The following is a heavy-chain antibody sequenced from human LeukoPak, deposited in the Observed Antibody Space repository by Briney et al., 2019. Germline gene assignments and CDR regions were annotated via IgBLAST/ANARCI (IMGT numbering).Heavy chain of an antibody. J-gene: IGHJ4*02. CDR2: INHSGST. V-gene: IGHV4-34*01. CDR3: ARVRDDDGDSALDH. CDR1: GGSFSDYY. D-gene: IGHD4-17*01. Sequence: SETLSLTCAVYGGSFSDYYWSWIRQPPGKGLEWIAEINHSGSTKYNPSLKSRVTISVDTSKNQFSLKLTSVTAADTAVYYCARVRDDDGDSALDHWGQGTLVSVSS.